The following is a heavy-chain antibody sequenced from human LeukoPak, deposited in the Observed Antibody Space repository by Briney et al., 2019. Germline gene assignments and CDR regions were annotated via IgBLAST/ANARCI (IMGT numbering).Heavy chain of an antibody. CDR1: GGSISSSSYY. J-gene: IGHJ5*02. CDR2: IYYSGST. V-gene: IGHV4-39*07. Sequence: PSETLSLTCTVSGGSISSSSYYWGWIRQPPGKGLEWIGSIYYSGSTNYNPSLKSRVTISVDTSKNQFSLKLSSVTAADTAVYYCARGYYYGSGSYYNANWFDPWGQGTLVTVSS. CDR3: ARGYYYGSGSYYNANWFDP. D-gene: IGHD3-10*01.